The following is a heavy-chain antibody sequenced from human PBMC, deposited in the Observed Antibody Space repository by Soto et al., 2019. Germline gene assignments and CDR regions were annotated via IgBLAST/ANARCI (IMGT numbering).Heavy chain of an antibody. D-gene: IGHD3-16*01. CDR3: TRGPLGDPIWGSYWFDP. CDR2: IRYKGIGGTT. Sequence: EVQLVESGGDLVQPGRSLRLSCTASGFTFGDYGLSWFRQTPGKGLEWVGFIRYKGIGGTTEYAASVKGRFTISRYDSRSIAYLQMNSLKTEDTAVYYCTRGPLGDPIWGSYWFDPWGQGILVTVSS. J-gene: IGHJ5*02. CDR1: GFTFGDYG. V-gene: IGHV3-49*03.